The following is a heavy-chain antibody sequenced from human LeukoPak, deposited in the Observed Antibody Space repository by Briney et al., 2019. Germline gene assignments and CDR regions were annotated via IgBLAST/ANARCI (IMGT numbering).Heavy chain of an antibody. CDR2: IYYSGST. J-gene: IGHJ4*02. CDR3: ARSVRVQGVSN. Sequence: SETLSLTCAVYGGSFSGYYWSWIRQPPGKGLEWIGYIYYSGSTYYNPSLKSRVTISVDTSKNQFSLKLSSVTAADTAVYYCARSVRVQGVSNWGQGTLVTVSS. CDR1: GGSFSGYY. D-gene: IGHD3-10*01. V-gene: IGHV4-34*09.